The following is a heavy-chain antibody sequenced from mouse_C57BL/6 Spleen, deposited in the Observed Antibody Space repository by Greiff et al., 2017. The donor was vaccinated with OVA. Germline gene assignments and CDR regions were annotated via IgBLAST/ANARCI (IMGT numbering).Heavy chain of an antibody. J-gene: IGHJ1*03. V-gene: IGHV2-2*01. D-gene: IGHD2-4*01. CDR2: IWSGGST. CDR1: GFSLTSYG. CDR3: ARKGGYDYGWYFDV. Sequence: QVQLKESGPGLVQPSQSLSITCTVSGFSLTSYGVHWVRQSPGKGLEWLGVIWSGGSTDYNAAFISRLSISKDNSKSQVFFKMNSLQADDTAIYYCARKGGYDYGWYFDVWGTGTTVTVSS.